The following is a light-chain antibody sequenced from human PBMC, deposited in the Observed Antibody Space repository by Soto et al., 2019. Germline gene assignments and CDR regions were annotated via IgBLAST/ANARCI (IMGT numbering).Light chain of an antibody. CDR2: GVS. Sequence: EVVLTQSPGTLALSPGERATLSCRASQSVSGSDLAWYQQKPGQAPRLLISGVSNRATGTPDRFSGSGSGIDFTLPISSLEPEDFAVFYCHQYGISPPTFGPGTKVEI. CDR1: QSVSGSD. J-gene: IGKJ1*01. V-gene: IGKV3-20*01. CDR3: HQYGISPPT.